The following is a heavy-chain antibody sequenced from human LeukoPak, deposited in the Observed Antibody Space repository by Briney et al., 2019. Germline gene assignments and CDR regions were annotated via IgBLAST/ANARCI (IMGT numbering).Heavy chain of an antibody. CDR2: IWYDGSNK. CDR3: ARDPGDSSGYYLYYYFDY. Sequence: PGRSLRLSCAASGFTFSSYGMHWVRQAPGKGLEWVAVIWYDGSNKYYADSVKGRFTISRDNAKNSLYLQMNSLRAEDTAVYYCARDPGDSSGYYLYYYFDYWGQGTLVTVSS. V-gene: IGHV3-33*01. D-gene: IGHD3-22*01. CDR1: GFTFSSYG. J-gene: IGHJ4*02.